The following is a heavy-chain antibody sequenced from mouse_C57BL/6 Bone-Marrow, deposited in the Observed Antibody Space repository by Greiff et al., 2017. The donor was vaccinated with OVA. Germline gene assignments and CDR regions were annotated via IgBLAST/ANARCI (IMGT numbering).Heavy chain of an antibody. CDR3: ARRSVITTVVAPYAMDY. V-gene: IGHV1-55*01. CDR1: GYTFTSYW. Sequence: VQLQQPGAELVKPGASVKMSCKASGYTFTSYWITWVKQRPGQGLEWIGDIYPGSGSTNYNEKFKSKATLTVDTSSSTAYMQLSSLTSEDSAVYYCARRSVITTVVAPYAMDYWGQGTSVTVSS. CDR2: IYPGSGST. J-gene: IGHJ4*01. D-gene: IGHD1-1*01.